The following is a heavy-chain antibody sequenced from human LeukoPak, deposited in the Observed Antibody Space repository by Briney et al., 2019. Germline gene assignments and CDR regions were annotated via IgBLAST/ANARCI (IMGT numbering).Heavy chain of an antibody. Sequence: ASVKVSCKASGYTFTSYGISWVRQGPGQGLEWMGWISGNNGNTNYAQKLQGRVTMTTDTSTSTAYVELRSLRSDDTALYYCARVRVNYVWGNYPVDYWGQGTLVTVSS. V-gene: IGHV1-18*01. CDR2: ISGNNGNT. CDR1: GYTFTSYG. J-gene: IGHJ4*02. D-gene: IGHD3-16*02. CDR3: ARVRVNYVWGNYPVDY.